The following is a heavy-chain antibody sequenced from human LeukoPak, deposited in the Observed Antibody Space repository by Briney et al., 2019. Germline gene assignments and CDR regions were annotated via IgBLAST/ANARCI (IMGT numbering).Heavy chain of an antibody. J-gene: IGHJ3*02. CDR3: AIMRDTAYI. V-gene: IGHV1-2*02. Sequence: ASVTVSCKACGYTFNCYYMHWVRQAPGQGLEWMGSINPDNADTNYAQNFQGRVTMTRDTSLNTAYMDLSRLRSDDTAVYYCAIMRDTAYIWGQRTMVTVSS. CDR2: INPDNADT. CDR1: GYTFNCYY. D-gene: IGHD5-18*01.